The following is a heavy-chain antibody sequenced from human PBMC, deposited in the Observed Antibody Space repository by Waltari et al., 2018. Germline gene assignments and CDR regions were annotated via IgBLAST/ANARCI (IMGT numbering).Heavy chain of an antibody. CDR3: ARDWAYSSSSY. V-gene: IGHV1-3*01. CDR2: INAGNGNT. CDR1: GYTFTSYA. D-gene: IGHD6-6*01. J-gene: IGHJ4*02. Sequence: QVQLVQSGAEVKKPGASVKGSCKASGYTFTSYAMHWLCQAPGKRLELMGWINAGNGNTKYSQKCQGRVTITRDTSASTAYMELSSLRSEDPAVYYCARDWAYSSSSYWGQRTLVTVSS.